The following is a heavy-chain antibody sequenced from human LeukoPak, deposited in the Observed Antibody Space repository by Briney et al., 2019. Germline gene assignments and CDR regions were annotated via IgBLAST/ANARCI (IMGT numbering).Heavy chain of an antibody. Sequence: ASVKVSCKASGYTLTGYYMHWVRQAPGQGLEWMGWINPNSGGTNYAQKFQGRVTMTRDTSISTAYMELSRLRSDDTAMYYCARDRCISSGPCYDLSDAFDIWGQGTMVTVFS. J-gene: IGHJ3*02. CDR3: ARDRCISSGPCYDLSDAFDI. CDR2: INPNSGGT. CDR1: GYTLTGYY. D-gene: IGHD3-22*01. V-gene: IGHV1-2*02.